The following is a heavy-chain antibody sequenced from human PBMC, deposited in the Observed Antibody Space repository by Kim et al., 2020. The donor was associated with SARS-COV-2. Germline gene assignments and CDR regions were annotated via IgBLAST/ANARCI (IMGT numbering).Heavy chain of an antibody. CDR2: INHSGST. V-gene: IGHV4-34*01. CDR1: GGSFSGYY. D-gene: IGHD2-2*01. CDR3: TRAFRDCSSTSCPPGFDY. Sequence: SETLSLTCAVYGGSFSGYYWSWIRQPPGKGLEWIGEINHSGSTNYNPSLKSRVTISVDTSKNQFSLKLSSVTAADTAVYYCTRAFRDCSSTSCPPGFDY. J-gene: IGHJ4*01.